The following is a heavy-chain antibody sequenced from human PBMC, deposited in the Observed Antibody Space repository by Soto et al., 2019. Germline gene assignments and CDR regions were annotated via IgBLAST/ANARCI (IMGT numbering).Heavy chain of an antibody. D-gene: IGHD2-15*01. CDR3: ARAHEVAWFDS. J-gene: IGHJ5*01. V-gene: IGHV3-21*01. CDR1: GFSFSSYT. Sequence: EVQLVESGGGLVKPGESLRLSCAASGFSFSSYTMNWVRQAPGKGLQWVSSITNRGTHTYSADSVKGLFTISRDNDKNSLYLQMNNLRAEDTAIYFCARAHEVAWFDSWGLGTLVTVTS. CDR2: ITNRGTHT.